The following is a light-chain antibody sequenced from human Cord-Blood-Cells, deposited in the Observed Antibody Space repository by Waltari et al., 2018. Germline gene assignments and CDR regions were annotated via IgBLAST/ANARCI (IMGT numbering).Light chain of an antibody. CDR1: SSNIGSNY. CDR2: RNK. Sequence: QSVLTQPPSASGTPGQRVTISCSGSSSNIGSNYVYWYQQLPGTAPKPLIYRNKQRPSGVPDRFSGSKSGTSASLAISGLRSEDEADYYCAAWDDSLSGNWVFGGGTKLTVL. V-gene: IGLV1-47*01. J-gene: IGLJ3*02. CDR3: AAWDDSLSGNWV.